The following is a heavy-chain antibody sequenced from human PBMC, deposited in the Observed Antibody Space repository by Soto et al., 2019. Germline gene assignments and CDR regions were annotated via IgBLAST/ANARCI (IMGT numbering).Heavy chain of an antibody. J-gene: IGHJ4*02. CDR3: AREQQQLVYNYLDY. CDR2: IYYSGST. Sequence: SSETLSLTCTVSGGSISSGVYYWSWIRQHPGKGLEWIGYIYYSGSTYYNPSLKGRVTISVDTSKNQFSLKLSSVTVADTAVYYCAREQQQLVYNYLDYWGQGTLVTVS. V-gene: IGHV4-31*03. CDR1: GGSISSGVYY. D-gene: IGHD6-13*01.